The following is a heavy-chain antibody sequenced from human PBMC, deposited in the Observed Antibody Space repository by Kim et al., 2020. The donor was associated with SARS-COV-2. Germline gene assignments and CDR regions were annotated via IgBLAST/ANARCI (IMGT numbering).Heavy chain of an antibody. D-gene: IGHD5-12*01. CDR1: GGTFSSYA. CDR3: ARDSYSGYSGNVGLLLEGPLHYGMDV. J-gene: IGHJ6*02. CDR2: IIPIFGTA. V-gene: IGHV1-69*13. Sequence: SVKVSCKASGGTFSSYAISWVRQAPGQGLEWMGGIIPIFGTANYAQKFQGRVTITADESTSTAYMELSSLRSEDTAVYYCARDSYSGYSGNVGLLLEGPLHYGMDVWGQGTTVTVSS.